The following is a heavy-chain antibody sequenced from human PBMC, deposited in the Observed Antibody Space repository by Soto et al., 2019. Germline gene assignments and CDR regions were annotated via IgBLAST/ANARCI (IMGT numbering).Heavy chain of an antibody. CDR2: IYYSRSD. Sequence: PSETLSVTCTVSGDSINSADYYWSWLRQPPGKGLEWIGYIYYSRSDYYNPSLGRRATITIDTSRNQFSLNLMSVTAADTAVYYCARVVQFYDSSGYSFYYFDYWGHGALVTVSS. J-gene: IGHJ4*01. V-gene: IGHV4-30-4*01. D-gene: IGHD3-22*01. CDR3: ARVVQFYDSSGYSFYYFDY. CDR1: GDSINSADYY.